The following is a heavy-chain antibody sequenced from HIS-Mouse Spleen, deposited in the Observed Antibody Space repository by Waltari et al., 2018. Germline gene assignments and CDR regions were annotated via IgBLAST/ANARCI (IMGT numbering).Heavy chain of an antibody. CDR2: IYYSGST. D-gene: IGHD6-13*01. J-gene: IGHJ2*01. CDR1: GGSISSSSYY. V-gene: IGHV4-39*07. CDR3: AREIPYSSSWYDWYFDL. Sequence: QLQLQESGPGLVKPSETLSLTCTVSGGSISSSSYYWGWIRQPPGKGLEWIGSIYYSGSTYDNPSLKSRVTISVDTSKNQFSLKLSSVTAADTAVYYCAREIPYSSSWYDWYFDLWCRGTLVTVSS.